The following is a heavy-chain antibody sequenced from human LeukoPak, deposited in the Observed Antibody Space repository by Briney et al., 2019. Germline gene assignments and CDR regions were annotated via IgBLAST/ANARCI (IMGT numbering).Heavy chain of an antibody. D-gene: IGHD2-2*01. CDR1: GYTFTSYG. CDR2: ISAYNGNT. Sequence: ASVKVSCKASGYTFTSYGISWVRQAAGQGLEWMGWISAYNGNTNYAQKLQGRVTMTTDTSTSTAYMELRSLRSDDTAVYYCARRGYCSSTSCEKFDYWGQGTLVTVSS. CDR3: ARRGYCSSTSCEKFDY. J-gene: IGHJ4*02. V-gene: IGHV1-18*04.